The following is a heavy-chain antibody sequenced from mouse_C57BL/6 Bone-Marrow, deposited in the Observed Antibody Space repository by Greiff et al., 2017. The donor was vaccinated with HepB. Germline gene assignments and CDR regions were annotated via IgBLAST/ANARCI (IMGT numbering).Heavy chain of an antibody. J-gene: IGHJ4*01. CDR3: TTWSSYAMDY. D-gene: IGHD1-1*01. CDR1: GFNIKDDY. Sequence: EVKLMESGAELVRPGASVKLSCTASGFNIKDDYMHWVKQRPEQGLEWIGWIDPENGDTEYASKFQGQATITADTSSNTAYLQLSSLTSEDTAVYYCTTWSSYAMDYWGQGTSVTVSS. V-gene: IGHV14-4*01. CDR2: IDPENGDT.